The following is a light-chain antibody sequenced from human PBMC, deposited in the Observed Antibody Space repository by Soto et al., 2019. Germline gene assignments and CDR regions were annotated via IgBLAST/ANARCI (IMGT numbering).Light chain of an antibody. J-gene: IGLJ2*01. CDR1: SSDVGSYNF. CDR3: CSYAGSSYVV. Sequence: QSVLTQPRSVSGSPGQSVTISCTGTSSDVGSYNFVSWYQQHPGKAPKLMIYDVSKWPSGVPDRFSGSKSGNTASLTISGLQAEDEADYYCCSYAGSSYVVFGGGTKVTVL. V-gene: IGLV2-11*01. CDR2: DVS.